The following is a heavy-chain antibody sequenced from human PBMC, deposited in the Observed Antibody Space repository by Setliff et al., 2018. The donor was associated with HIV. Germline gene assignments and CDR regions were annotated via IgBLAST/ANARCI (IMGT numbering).Heavy chain of an antibody. Sequence: GGSLRLSCAVSGLTSSRYGFHWVRQVPGKGLDWVTFIQYDESNKYYGDSVRGRFTISRDNSKNTLYLQMNSLRSEDTAVYFCAKSFNSGPTNWNIDVWGTGTTVTVSS. CDR3: AKSFNSGPTNWNIDV. V-gene: IGHV3-30*02. D-gene: IGHD1-20*01. CDR2: IQYDESNK. CDR1: GLTSSRYG. J-gene: IGHJ6*03.